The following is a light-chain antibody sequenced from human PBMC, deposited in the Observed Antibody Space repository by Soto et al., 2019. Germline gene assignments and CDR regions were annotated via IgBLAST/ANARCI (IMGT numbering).Light chain of an antibody. CDR2: QDT. V-gene: IGLV3-1*01. J-gene: IGLJ3*02. CDR3: QAWDGSSVV. Sequence: SYELTQPPSVSVSPGQTASITCSGDKLGHKYTCWYQQKPGQSPVLVIYQDTKRPSWIPKRFSGSNSENTATLTITGTQAMDEADYYCQAWDGSSVVFGGGTKLTVL. CDR1: KLGHKY.